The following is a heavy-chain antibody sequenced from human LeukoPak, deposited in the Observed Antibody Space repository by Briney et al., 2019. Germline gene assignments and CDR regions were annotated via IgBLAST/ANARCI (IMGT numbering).Heavy chain of an antibody. CDR2: ISSSGITI. CDR3: ARDQYGSGDGYYMDL. D-gene: IGHD3-10*01. CDR1: GFTFSSYD. Sequence: HAGGSLRLSCAASGFTFSSYDMNWVRQAPGKGLEWVSYISSSGITIFYADSVKGRFTISRDNAKNSLYLQMNSLRSEDTALYYCARDQYGSGDGYYMDLWGKGTTVTISS. J-gene: IGHJ6*03. V-gene: IGHV3-48*03.